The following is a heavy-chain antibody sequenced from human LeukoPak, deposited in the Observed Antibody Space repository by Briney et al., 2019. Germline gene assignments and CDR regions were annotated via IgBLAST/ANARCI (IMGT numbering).Heavy chain of an antibody. CDR2: ISSSGSTI. CDR1: GFTFSSYE. D-gene: IGHD3-3*01. Sequence: GGSLRLSCAASGFTFSSYEMSWVRQAPGKGLEWVSYISSSGSTIYYADSVKGRFTISRDNAKNSLYLQMNSLRAEDTAVYYCARGIITIFGVVHDPWYYMDVWGKGTTVTVSS. V-gene: IGHV3-48*03. CDR3: ARGIITIFGVVHDPWYYMDV. J-gene: IGHJ6*03.